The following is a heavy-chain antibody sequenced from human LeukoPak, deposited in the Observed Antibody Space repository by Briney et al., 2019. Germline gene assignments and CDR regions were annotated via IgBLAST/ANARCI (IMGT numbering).Heavy chain of an antibody. CDR3: VRVGDAYNYCIDV. D-gene: IGHD1-26*01. V-gene: IGHV5-51*01. J-gene: IGHJ6*03. CDR2: IYPADSDT. Sequence: GESLKISCQASGYSITSDWIGWVRQMPGKGLEWMAIIYPADSDTRYNPSFQGQVTISADKSITTAYLQWSSLKASDTAMYYCVRVGDAYNYCIDVWGRGTTVTVSS. CDR1: GYSITSDW.